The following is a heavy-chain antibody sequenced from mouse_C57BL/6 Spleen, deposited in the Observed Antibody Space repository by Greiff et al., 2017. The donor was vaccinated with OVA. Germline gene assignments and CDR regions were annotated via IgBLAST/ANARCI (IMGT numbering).Heavy chain of an antibody. V-gene: IGHV1-69*01. Sequence: QVQLKQPGAELVMPGASVKLSCKASGYTFTSYWMHWVKQRPGQGLEWIGEIDPSDSYTNYNQKFKGKSTLTVDKSSSTAYMQLSSLTSEDSAVYYCAREGTGTGFAYWGQGTLVTVSA. D-gene: IGHD4-1*01. J-gene: IGHJ3*01. CDR3: AREGTGTGFAY. CDR2: IDPSDSYT. CDR1: GYTFTSYW.